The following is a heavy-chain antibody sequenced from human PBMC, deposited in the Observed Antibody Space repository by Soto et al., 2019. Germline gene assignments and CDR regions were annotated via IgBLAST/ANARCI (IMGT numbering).Heavy chain of an antibody. CDR1: GFTFSTYG. CDR2: IWYDGSNK. CDR3: ARGLYYYDRSGYYYDY. V-gene: IGHV3-33*01. D-gene: IGHD3-22*01. J-gene: IGHJ4*02. Sequence: QVQLVESGGGVVQPGTSLRLSCAASGFTFSTYGMHWVHQAPGKGLERVAVIWYDGSNKYYADSVKCRFTISRDNSKNTLYLQINRLGAEDTAVYYCARGLYYYDRSGYYYDYWGQGTLVTVSS.